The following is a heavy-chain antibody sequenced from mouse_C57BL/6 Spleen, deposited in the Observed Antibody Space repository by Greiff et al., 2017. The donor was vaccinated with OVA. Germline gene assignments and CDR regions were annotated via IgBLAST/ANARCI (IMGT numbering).Heavy chain of an antibody. J-gene: IGHJ4*01. D-gene: IGHD1-1*01. CDR2: ISSGSSTI. CDR3: AKLLRAMDY. CDR1: GFTFSDYG. Sequence: DVMLVESGGGLVKPGGSLKLSCAASGFTFSDYGMHWVRQAPEKGLEWVAYISSGSSTIYYADTVKGRFTISRDNAKNTLFLQMTSLRSEDTAMYYCAKLLRAMDYWGQGTSVTVSS. V-gene: IGHV5-17*01.